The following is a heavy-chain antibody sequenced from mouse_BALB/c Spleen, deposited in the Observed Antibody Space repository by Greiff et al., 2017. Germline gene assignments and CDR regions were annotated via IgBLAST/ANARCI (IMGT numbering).Heavy chain of an antibody. Sequence: EVKLMESGGGLVQPGGSRKLSCAASGFTFSSFGMHWVRQAPEKGLEWVAYISSGSSTIYYADTVKGRFTISRDNPKNTLFLQMTSLRSEDTAMYYCARSNFYFDVWGAGTTVTVSS. CDR3: ARSNFYFDV. CDR1: GFTFSSFG. V-gene: IGHV5-17*02. J-gene: IGHJ1*01. CDR2: ISSGSSTI.